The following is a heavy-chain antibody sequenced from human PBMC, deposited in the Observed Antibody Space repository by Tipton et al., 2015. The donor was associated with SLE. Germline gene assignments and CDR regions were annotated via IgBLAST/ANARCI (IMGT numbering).Heavy chain of an antibody. CDR1: GGSTRGSY. V-gene: IGHV4-59*08. CDR2: ISYGGGT. Sequence: TLSLTCTVSGGSTRGSYWSWIRQTPGKGLEWIGYISYGGGTNYNPSLKSRVTMSVDTAKNQFSLKLTSVTAADTAVYYCARGMLTWRGAIVGVDVWGQGTRVNVSS. CDR3: ARGMLTWRGAIVGVDV. J-gene: IGHJ6*02. D-gene: IGHD2-8*01.